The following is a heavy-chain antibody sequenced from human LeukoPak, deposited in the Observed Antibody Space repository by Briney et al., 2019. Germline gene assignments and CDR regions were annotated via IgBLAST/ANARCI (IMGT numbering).Heavy chain of an antibody. V-gene: IGHV3-64*01. CDR1: GFTFSSYA. Sequence: GGSLRLSCAASGFTFSSYAMHWVRQAPGKGLEYVSAISSNGGSTYYANSVKGRFTISRDNSKSTLYLQMGSLRAEDMAVYYCARGVSLIEYSSSYDYWGQGTLVTVSS. D-gene: IGHD6-6*01. CDR3: ARGVSLIEYSSSYDY. CDR2: ISSNGGST. J-gene: IGHJ4*02.